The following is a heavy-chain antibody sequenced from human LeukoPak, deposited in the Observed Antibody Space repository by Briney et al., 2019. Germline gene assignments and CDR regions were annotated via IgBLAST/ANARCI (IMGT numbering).Heavy chain of an antibody. J-gene: IGHJ1*01. CDR2: ISGSSSYT. D-gene: IGHD3-22*01. CDR1: GFTFSDYY. V-gene: IGHV3-11*06. CDR3: ARHGLYDSSDYWTFQH. Sequence: KPGRSLRLSCAASGFTFSDYYMSWIRQAPGKGLEWVTYISGSSSYTNYVDSVKGRFTISRDNAKNSLYLQMNSLRAEDTAVYYCARHGLYDSSDYWTFQHWGQGTLVTVSS.